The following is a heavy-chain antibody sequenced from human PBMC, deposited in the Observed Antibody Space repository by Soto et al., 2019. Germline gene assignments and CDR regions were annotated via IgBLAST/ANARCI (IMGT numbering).Heavy chain of an antibody. Sequence: QVQLQESGPGLVKPSQTLSLTCTVSGGSISSGGYYWSWSRQHPGKGLEWIGYIYHSGTTYYNPSLKSRVTIAVDTSKNQFSLKLTSVTAADTAVYYCARVIGNQLLWWFDPWGKGTLVTVSS. CDR1: GGSISSGGYY. J-gene: IGHJ5*02. D-gene: IGHD2-2*01. CDR2: IYHSGTT. CDR3: ARVIGNQLLWWFDP. V-gene: IGHV4-31*03.